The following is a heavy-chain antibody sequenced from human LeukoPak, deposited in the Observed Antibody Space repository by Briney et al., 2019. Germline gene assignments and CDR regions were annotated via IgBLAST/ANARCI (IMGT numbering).Heavy chain of an antibody. V-gene: IGHV7-4-1*02. CDR1: GYTFTSYA. D-gene: IGHD2-15*01. CDR2: INTNTGNP. Sequence: GASVKVSCKASGYTFTSYAMNWVRQAPGQGLEWMGWINTNTGNPTYAQGFTGRFVFSLDTSVSTAYLQISSLKAEDTAVYYCAREFCRGGSCSFFDYGGQEPRVPVPS. J-gene: IGHJ4*02. CDR3: AREFCRGGSCSFFDY.